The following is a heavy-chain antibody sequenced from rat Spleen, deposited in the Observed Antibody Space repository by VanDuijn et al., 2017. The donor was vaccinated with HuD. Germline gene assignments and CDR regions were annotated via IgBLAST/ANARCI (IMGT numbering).Heavy chain of an antibody. CDR1: GFSLTDYS. Sequence: EVQLKESGPGLVQSSQTLSLTCTVSGFSLTDYSVHWVRQPPGKGLEWMGIMWSGGNTVYNSALKSRLSFNRDTSKSQVFLILNSLQTEDTATYYCARDEIGIPDYWGQGVMVTVSS. V-gene: IGHV2S63*01. D-gene: IGHD2-2*01. CDR2: MWSGGNT. J-gene: IGHJ2*01. CDR3: ARDEIGIPDY.